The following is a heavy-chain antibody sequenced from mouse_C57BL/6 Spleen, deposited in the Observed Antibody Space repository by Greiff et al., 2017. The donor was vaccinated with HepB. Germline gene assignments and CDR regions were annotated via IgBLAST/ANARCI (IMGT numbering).Heavy chain of an antibody. CDR1: GFTFSDYG. CDR2: ISSGSSTI. J-gene: IGHJ2*01. V-gene: IGHV5-17*01. D-gene: IGHD2-4*01. Sequence: EVQVVESGGGLVKPGGSLKLSCAASGFTFSDYGMHWVRQAPEKGLEWVAYISSGSSTIYYADTVKGRFTISRDNAKNTLFLQMTSLRSEDTAMYYCARPGDYGLDYWGQGTTLTVSS. CDR3: ARPGDYGLDY.